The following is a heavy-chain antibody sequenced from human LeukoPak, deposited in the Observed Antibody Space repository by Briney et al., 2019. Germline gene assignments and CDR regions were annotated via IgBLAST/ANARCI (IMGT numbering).Heavy chain of an antibody. J-gene: IGHJ4*02. V-gene: IGHV3-7*01. D-gene: IGHD3-9*01. CDR1: GFTFSSYW. CDR2: IKQDGGEK. Sequence: PGGSLRLSCAASGFTFSSYWMSWVRQAPGKGLEWVSNIKQDGGEKYYVDAVKGRFTISRDNAKNSLYLQMNSLRAEDTAVYYCARGSSVLRYFDWLLYFDYWGQGTLVTVSS. CDR3: ARGSSVLRYFDWLLYFDY.